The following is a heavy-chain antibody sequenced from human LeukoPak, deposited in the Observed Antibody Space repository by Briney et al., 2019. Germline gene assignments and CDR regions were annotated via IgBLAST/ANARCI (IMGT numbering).Heavy chain of an antibody. CDR3: ASLWFGELPYNWFDP. V-gene: IGHV4-39*01. D-gene: IGHD3-10*01. Sequence: SETLSLTCTVAGGSISSSSYYWGWLRQPPGKGREWIGSIYYSGSTYYNPSLKSRVTISVDTSKNQFSLKLSSVTAADTAVYYCASLWFGELPYNWFDPWGQGTLVTVSS. CDR1: GGSISSSSYY. J-gene: IGHJ5*02. CDR2: IYYSGST.